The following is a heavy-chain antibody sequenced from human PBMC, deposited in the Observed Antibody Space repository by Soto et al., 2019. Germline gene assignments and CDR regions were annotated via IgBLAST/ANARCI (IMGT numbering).Heavy chain of an antibody. CDR1: GYSFIDYG. D-gene: IGHD2-21*01. V-gene: IGHV1-18*01. J-gene: IGHJ3*01. CDR2: INPLNGNT. CDR3: AREHYRGGASDV. Sequence: QVHLVQSGVEVKKPGASVKVSCKTSGYSFIDYGISWMRQAPGQGLEWLAWINPLNGNTQSAQQLQGRLNVTTDTSTAAVFMELRSLTSDDTAVYLCAREHYRGGASDVWGQGTVVDVSS.